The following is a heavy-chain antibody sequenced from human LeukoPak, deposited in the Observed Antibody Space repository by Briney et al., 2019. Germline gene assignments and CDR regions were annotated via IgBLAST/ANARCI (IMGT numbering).Heavy chain of an antibody. Sequence: GGSLRLSCAASGFAFSSQAMGWVRQAPGKGLEWVSVISDSGDSTYYADYVKGRFTISRDNSKNTLYLQMNSLRAEDTAVYYCAKSGEEGDAFDIWGQGTMVTVSS. CDR3: AKSGEEGDAFDI. CDR1: GFAFSSQA. D-gene: IGHD1-14*01. V-gene: IGHV3-23*01. J-gene: IGHJ3*02. CDR2: ISDSGDST.